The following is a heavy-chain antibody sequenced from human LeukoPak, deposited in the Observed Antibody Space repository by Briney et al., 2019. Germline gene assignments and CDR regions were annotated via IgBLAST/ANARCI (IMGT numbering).Heavy chain of an antibody. CDR3: ARDPPPYSETNLYKYYGMDV. V-gene: IGHV3-7*01. Sequence: GGSLRLSCAASGFTFSNYWMTWVRQAPGKGLEWLANIRQDGSEKYYVDSVKGRFTISRDNAKNSLYLQMSSLRAEDTAVYYCARDPPPYSETNLYKYYGMDVWGQGTTVTVSS. CDR2: IRQDGSEK. J-gene: IGHJ6*02. D-gene: IGHD5-12*01. CDR1: GFTFSNYW.